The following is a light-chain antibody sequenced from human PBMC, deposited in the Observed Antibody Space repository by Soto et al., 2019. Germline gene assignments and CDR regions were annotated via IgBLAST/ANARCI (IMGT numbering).Light chain of an antibody. CDR2: DAS. V-gene: IGKV1-5*01. CDR3: LRYNAFSQT. J-gene: IGKJ1*01. Sequence: GDRVTITCRASQSMNRWLAWYQQKPGEAPKVLIYDASSLESGVPSRFSGSGSGTEFTLTIGSLQPEDFATYYCLRYNAFSQTFGQGTKVEI. CDR1: QSMNRW.